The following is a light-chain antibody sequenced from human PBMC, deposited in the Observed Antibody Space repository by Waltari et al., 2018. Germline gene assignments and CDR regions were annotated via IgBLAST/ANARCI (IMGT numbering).Light chain of an antibody. CDR2: WAS. J-gene: IGKJ4*01. CDR1: QRVLNSSNNKNY. CDR3: QHYYSSPLT. V-gene: IGKV4-1*01. Sequence: DIVMTQSPDSLAVSLGERATINCKSSQRVLNSSNNKNYLAWYQQKPGQPPMLLIYWASTRESGVPDRFSGSGSGTDFTLTISSLQAEDVAVYYCQHYYSSPLTFGGGTKVEIK.